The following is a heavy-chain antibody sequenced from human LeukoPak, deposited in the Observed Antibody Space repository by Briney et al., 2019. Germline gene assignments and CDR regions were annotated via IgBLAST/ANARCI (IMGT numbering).Heavy chain of an antibody. CDR2: ISHSGST. CDR3: ARVGGYSYGNYYFNY. Sequence: PSETLSLTCAVSGYSISSGYYWGWIREPPGKGLDWIGSISHSGSTYYNPSLRSRVTISIDTSKNQFSLRLNSVTATDTAVYYCARVGGYSYGNYYFNYWDQGTLVTVSS. J-gene: IGHJ4*02. V-gene: IGHV4-38-2*01. CDR1: GYSISSGYY. D-gene: IGHD5-18*01.